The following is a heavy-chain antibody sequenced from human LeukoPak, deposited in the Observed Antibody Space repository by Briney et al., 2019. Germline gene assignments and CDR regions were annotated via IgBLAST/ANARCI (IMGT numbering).Heavy chain of an antibody. V-gene: IGHV3-33*06. J-gene: IGHJ4*02. CDR1: GFTFSHYG. D-gene: IGHD4-11*01. Sequence: GGSLRLSCAAAGFTFSHYGMHWVRQAPGKGLEWVAVIWSDGTNQYYAESVKGRFTISRDDSAKTVYLQMNSLSREDTGVYYCAKDARRGFDYSNSLEYWGQGTPVTVST. CDR3: AKDARRGFDYSNSLEY. CDR2: IWSDGTNQ.